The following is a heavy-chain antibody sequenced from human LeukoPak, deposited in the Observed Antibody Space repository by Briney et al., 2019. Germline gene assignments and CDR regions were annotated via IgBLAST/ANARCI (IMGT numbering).Heavy chain of an antibody. V-gene: IGHV4-39*07. CDR3: ARGFGELLLSH. Sequence: PSETLSLTCTVSGGSISSSSYYWGWIRQPPGKGLEWIGSIYYSGSTYYNPSLKSRVTISVDTSKNQFSLKLSSVTAADTAVCYCARGFGELLLSHWGQGTLVTVSS. J-gene: IGHJ4*02. CDR2: IYYSGST. CDR1: GGSISSSSYY. D-gene: IGHD3-10*01.